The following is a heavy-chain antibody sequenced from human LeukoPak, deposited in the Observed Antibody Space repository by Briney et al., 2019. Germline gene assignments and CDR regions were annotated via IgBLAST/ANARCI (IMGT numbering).Heavy chain of an antibody. CDR2: IYHSGST. CDR3: ARGKRTYYDFWSGYYAVWFDP. V-gene: IGHV4-38-2*02. Sequence: SETLSLTCTVSGYSISSGYYWGWIRQPPGKGLEWIGSIYHSGSTYYNPSLKSRVPISGDTSKNQFSLKLSSVTAADTAVYYCARGKRTYYDFWSGYYAVWFDPWGQGTLVTVSS. J-gene: IGHJ5*02. CDR1: GYSISSGYY. D-gene: IGHD3-3*01.